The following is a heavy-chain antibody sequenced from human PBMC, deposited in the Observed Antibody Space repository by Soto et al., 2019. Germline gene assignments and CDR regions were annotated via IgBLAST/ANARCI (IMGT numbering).Heavy chain of an antibody. CDR1: GFTFTNYW. CDR2: IDGVGTGT. CDR3: TTGFEY. J-gene: IGHJ4*02. V-gene: IGHV3-74*01. Sequence: EVQLVQSGGGSVLPGGSLRLSCAASGFTFTNYWMHWVRQVPGKGLVWVSRIDGVGTGTSYSDSVRGRFTISRDNAENMLYLQMNSLRAEDTAVYYCTTGFEYWGQGTLVTVSS.